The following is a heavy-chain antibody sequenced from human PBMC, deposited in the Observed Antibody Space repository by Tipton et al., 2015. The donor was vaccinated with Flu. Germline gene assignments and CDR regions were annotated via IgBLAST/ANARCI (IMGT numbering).Heavy chain of an antibody. V-gene: IGHV4-59*08. CDR3: ARQGGYRSSSSYDYGMDV. J-gene: IGHJ6*02. CDR1: GGSISSYY. CDR2: IYYSGST. Sequence: TLSLTCTVSGGSISSYYWSWIRQPPGKGLEWIGYIYYSGSTNYNPSLKSRVTISVDTSKHQFSLKLSSVTAADTAVYYCARQGGYRSSSSYDYGMDVWGQGTTVTVSS. D-gene: IGHD6-6*01.